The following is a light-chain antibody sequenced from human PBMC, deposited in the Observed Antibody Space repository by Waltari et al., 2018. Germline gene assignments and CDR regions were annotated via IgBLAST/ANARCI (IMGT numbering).Light chain of an antibody. J-gene: IGKJ1*01. CDR1: QSVSRA. CDR3: QHYVRLPAT. Sequence: EIVLTQSPGSLSSSPGERVTLSCRASQSVSRALAWYQQKPCQAPRLLIFGASNRATGIPDRFSGSGSETDFSRTISRLEPEDFAVDYCQHYVRLPATFGRGTKVEIK. CDR2: GAS. V-gene: IGKV3-20*01.